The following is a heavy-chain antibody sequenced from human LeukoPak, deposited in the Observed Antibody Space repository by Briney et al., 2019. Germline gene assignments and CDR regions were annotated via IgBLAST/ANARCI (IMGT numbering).Heavy chain of an antibody. CDR3: VKDSNYDFWSGYYKGFDN. CDR2: IKQDGSVK. D-gene: IGHD3-3*01. CDR1: GFTFSTYW. Sequence: PGGSLRLSCVVSGFTFSTYWMSWVRQAPGKGLECVATIKQDGSVKNYGDSVQGRFTISRDNAKNSLYLQMNSLRVEDTAFYYCVKDSNYDFWSGYYKGFDNWGQGTLVSVSS. V-gene: IGHV3-7*03. J-gene: IGHJ4*02.